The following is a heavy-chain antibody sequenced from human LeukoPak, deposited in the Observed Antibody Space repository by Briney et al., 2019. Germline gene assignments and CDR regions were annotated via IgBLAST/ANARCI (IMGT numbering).Heavy chain of an antibody. Sequence: PGGSLRLSCAASGFTYSSYTMNWVHQAPGKVLEWVSFIRSTTSDISYADSVKGRFTISSDNSKNSLYLQMNSLRAEDTAVYYCARQDYGDYVGAFDIWGQGTMVTVSS. J-gene: IGHJ3*02. CDR2: IRSTTSDI. V-gene: IGHV3-21*05. CDR1: GFTYSSYT. D-gene: IGHD4-17*01. CDR3: ARQDYGDYVGAFDI.